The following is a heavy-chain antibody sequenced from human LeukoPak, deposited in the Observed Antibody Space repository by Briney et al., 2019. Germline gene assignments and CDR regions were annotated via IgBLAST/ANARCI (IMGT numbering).Heavy chain of an antibody. J-gene: IGHJ4*02. CDR1: GGSFSGYY. CDR3: AKTKLDWLLFDF. V-gene: IGHV4-34*01. CDR2: INHSGST. D-gene: IGHD3-9*01. Sequence: TSETLSLTCAVYGGSFSGYYWSWIRQPPGKGLEWIGEINHSGSTNYNPSLKSRVTISVDTSKNQFSLKLSSVTAADTALYYCAKTKLDWLLFDFWGQGILVTVSS.